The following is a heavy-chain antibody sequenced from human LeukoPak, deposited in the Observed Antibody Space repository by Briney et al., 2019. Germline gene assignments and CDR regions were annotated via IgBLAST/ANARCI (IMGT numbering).Heavy chain of an antibody. Sequence: LSGGSLRLSCAASGFTFDDYGMSWVRQAPGKGLEWVSGINWNGGSTGYADSVKGRFTISRDNAKNSLYLQMNSLRAEDTALYYCARDDRRDGLEVVRGQGTLVTVSS. J-gene: IGHJ4*02. V-gene: IGHV3-20*04. CDR3: ARDDRRDGLEVV. D-gene: IGHD1-1*01. CDR1: GFTFDDYG. CDR2: INWNGGST.